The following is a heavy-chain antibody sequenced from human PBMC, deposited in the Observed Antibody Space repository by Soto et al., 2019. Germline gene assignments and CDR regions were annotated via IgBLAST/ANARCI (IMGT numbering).Heavy chain of an antibody. Sequence: QVHLQESGPGLVKPSGTLSLTCTVSNASISSRKWWTWVRQTPGKGLEWIGEIYHSGSINHNPSLKSRVTMSVDKSKNQFSLKMTSVTAAVTVVYYCASKFGELLADAFDIWGQGTVVTVSS. CDR3: ASKFGELLADAFDI. V-gene: IGHV4-4*02. D-gene: IGHD3-10*01. CDR2: IYHSGSI. CDR1: NASISSRKW. J-gene: IGHJ3*02.